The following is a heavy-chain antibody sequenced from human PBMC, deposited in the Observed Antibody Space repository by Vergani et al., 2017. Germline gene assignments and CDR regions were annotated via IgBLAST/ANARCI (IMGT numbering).Heavy chain of an antibody. CDR1: GGTFSSYA. V-gene: IGHV1-46*01. J-gene: IGHJ3*02. D-gene: IGHD2-2*02. CDR2: INPSGGST. CDR3: AREEPYCSSTSCHSAFDI. Sequence: QVQLVQSGAEVKKPGSSVKVSCKASGGTFSSYAISWVRQAPGQGLEWMGIINPSGGSTSYAQKFQGRVTMTRDTSTSTVYMELSSLRSEDTAVYYCAREEPYCSSTSCHSAFDIWGQGTMVTVSS.